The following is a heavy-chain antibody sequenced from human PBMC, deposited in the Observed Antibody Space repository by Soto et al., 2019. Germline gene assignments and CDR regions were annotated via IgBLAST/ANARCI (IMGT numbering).Heavy chain of an antibody. CDR3: RVTTGFDY. Sequence: QVQLVESGGGVVQPGRSLRLSCAASGFTFSSYAMHWVRQAPGKGLEWVAVISYDGSNKYYADSVKGRFTISRDNSKNTLYLQMNSLRAEDTAVYYCRVTTGFDYWGQGTLVTVSS. V-gene: IGHV3-30-3*01. CDR1: GFTFSSYA. J-gene: IGHJ4*02. D-gene: IGHD4-17*01. CDR2: ISYDGSNK.